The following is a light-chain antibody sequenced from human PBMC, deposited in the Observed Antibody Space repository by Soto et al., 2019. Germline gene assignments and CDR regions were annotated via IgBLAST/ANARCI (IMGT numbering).Light chain of an antibody. J-gene: IGLJ3*02. CDR1: SGSVSTYNY. Sequence: QTVVTQEPSFSVSPGGTVTLTCGLTSGSVSTYNYPSWYQQTPGQAPRTLIYNTYTRTAGVPDRFSGSILGNKAALTITGAQADDESDYYCLLFMSGGISVFGGGTKLT. V-gene: IGLV8-61*01. CDR2: NTY. CDR3: LLFMSGGISV.